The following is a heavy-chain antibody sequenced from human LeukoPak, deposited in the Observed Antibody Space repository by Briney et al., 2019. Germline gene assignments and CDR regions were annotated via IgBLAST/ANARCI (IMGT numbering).Heavy chain of an antibody. D-gene: IGHD2-2*01. CDR1: GGSFSGYY. CDR2: INHSGST. V-gene: IGHV4-34*01. Sequence: KSSETLSLTCAVYGGSFSGYYWSWIRQPPVKGLEWIGEINHSGSTNYNPSLKSRVTISVDTSKNQFSLKLSSVTAADTAVYYCARRRVTYCSSTSCKPGYYYYYGMDVWGQGTTVTVSS. CDR3: ARRRVTYCSSTSCKPGYYYYYGMDV. J-gene: IGHJ6*02.